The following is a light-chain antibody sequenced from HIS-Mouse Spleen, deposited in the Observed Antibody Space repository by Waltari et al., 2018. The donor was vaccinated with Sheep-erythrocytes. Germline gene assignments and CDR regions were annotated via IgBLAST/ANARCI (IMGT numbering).Light chain of an antibody. V-gene: IGKV1-9*01. J-gene: IGKJ5*01. CDR1: QGISSY. CDR3: QQLNSYPST. CDR2: AAS. Sequence: DIQLTQSPSFLSASLGHRFTITCRDSQGISSYLAWYQQKPGKAPKLLIYAASTLQSGVPSRFSGSGSGTEFTLTISSLQPEDFATYYCQQLNSYPSTFGQGTRLEIK.